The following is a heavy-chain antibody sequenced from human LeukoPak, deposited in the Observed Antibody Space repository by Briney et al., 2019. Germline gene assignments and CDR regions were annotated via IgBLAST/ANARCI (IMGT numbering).Heavy chain of an antibody. CDR3: ARGHVDV. J-gene: IGHJ6*04. CDR2: INPNSGGT. CDR1: GYIFTDYY. D-gene: IGHD3-16*01. V-gene: IGHV1-2*02. Sequence: ASVKVSCRASGYIFTDYYIHWVRQAPGQGLEWMGWINPNSGGTNYAQKFQGRVTMTGDSSISTAYMELSRLTSDDTAVYYCARGHVDVWGKGTTVIVSS.